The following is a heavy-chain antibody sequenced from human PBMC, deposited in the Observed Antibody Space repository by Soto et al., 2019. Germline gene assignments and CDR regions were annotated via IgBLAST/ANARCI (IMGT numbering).Heavy chain of an antibody. V-gene: IGHV3-21*01. Sequence: GGSLRLSCAASGFTFSSYSMNWVRQAPGKGLEWVSSISSSSSYIYYADSVKGRFTISRDNAKNSLYLQMNSLRAEDTAVYYCARGRGVAATANFQHWGQGTLVTVSS. D-gene: IGHD2-15*01. J-gene: IGHJ1*01. CDR3: ARGRGVAATANFQH. CDR2: ISSSSSYI. CDR1: GFTFSSYS.